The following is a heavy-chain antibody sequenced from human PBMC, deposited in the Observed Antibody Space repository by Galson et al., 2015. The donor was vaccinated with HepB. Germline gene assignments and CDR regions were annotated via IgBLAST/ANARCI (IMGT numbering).Heavy chain of an antibody. Sequence: SLRLSCAASGFTFSNYAMGWVRQAPGIGLEWISSISYSGISTYYAESGKGRFTISRDNSKNTVYLQLNSLRVEDTAVYYCARVSTSTTTYYYYYRDVGGKGTTGTVSS. CDR2: ISYSGIST. J-gene: IGHJ6*03. CDR3: ARVSTSTTTYYYYYRDV. V-gene: IGHV3-23*05. D-gene: IGHD1-14*01. CDR1: GFTFSNYA.